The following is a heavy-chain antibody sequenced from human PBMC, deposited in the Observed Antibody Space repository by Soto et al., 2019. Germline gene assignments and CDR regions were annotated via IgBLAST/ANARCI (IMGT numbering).Heavy chain of an antibody. J-gene: IGHJ4*02. Sequence: SVKVSCKALRGTFTNYAFSWVRQAPGQGLEWMGGIMPFFGSGNYAQKFQGRINITADESTSSVYLELTSLRSEDTAVYYCARDRAGHYSHFVYWGQGTLVTVSS. CDR1: RGTFTNYA. V-gene: IGHV1-69*13. CDR2: IMPFFGSG. D-gene: IGHD3-10*01. CDR3: ARDRAGHYSHFVY.